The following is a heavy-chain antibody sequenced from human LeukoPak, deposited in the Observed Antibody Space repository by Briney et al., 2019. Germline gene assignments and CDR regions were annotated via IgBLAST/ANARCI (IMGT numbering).Heavy chain of an antibody. D-gene: IGHD4-17*01. CDR1: GFTFSSYA. V-gene: IGHV3-23*01. CDR2: ISGSGGST. J-gene: IGHJ4*02. CDR3: AKRPLYGLALLG. Sequence: PGGSLRLSCAASGFTFSSYAMSWVRQAPGKGLQWVSAISGSGGSTYYADSVKGRFTISRDNSKNTLYLQMNSLRAEDTAVYYCAKRPLYGLALLGWGQGTLVTVSS.